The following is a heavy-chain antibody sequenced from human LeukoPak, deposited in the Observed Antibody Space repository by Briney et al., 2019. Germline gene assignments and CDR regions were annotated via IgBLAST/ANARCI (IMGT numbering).Heavy chain of an antibody. CDR2: IYYSGST. CDR1: GGSISSSNYY. CDR3: ARAYYYDSSGYYVGFDY. D-gene: IGHD3-22*01. Sequence: SETLSLTCTVSGGSISSSNYYWGWIRQPPGKGLEWIGSIYYSGSTYYNPSLKSRVTISVDTSKNQFSLKLSSVTAADTAVYCCARAYYYDSSGYYVGFDYWGQGTLVTVSS. V-gene: IGHV4-39*07. J-gene: IGHJ4*02.